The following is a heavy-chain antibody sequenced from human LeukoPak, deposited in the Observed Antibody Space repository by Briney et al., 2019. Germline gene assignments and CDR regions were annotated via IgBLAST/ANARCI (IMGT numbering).Heavy chain of an antibody. CDR2: IYYSGST. V-gene: IGHV4-30-4*01. CDR3: DRGYGDYREFVWFDP. Sequence: LRLSCAASGFTFSSYAMSWIRQPPGKGLEWIGYIYYSGSTYYNPSLKSRVTISVDTSKNQFSLKLSSVTAADTAVYYCDRGYGDYREFVWFDPWGQGTLVTVSS. J-gene: IGHJ5*02. CDR1: GFTFSSYA. D-gene: IGHD4-17*01.